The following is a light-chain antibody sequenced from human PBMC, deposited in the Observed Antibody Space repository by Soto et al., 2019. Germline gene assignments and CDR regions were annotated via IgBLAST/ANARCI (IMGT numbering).Light chain of an antibody. Sequence: QSALSQPASVSGSPGQTITISCTGTSTDVGGYNAVSWYQHHPGKAPKLIIYEVTHRPSGVSDRFSASKSGNTASLTISGLQAEDKADYYCNSFRVSHLYVFGTGTKVTVL. CDR1: STDVGGYNA. J-gene: IGLJ1*01. CDR3: NSFRVSHLYV. V-gene: IGLV2-14*01. CDR2: EVT.